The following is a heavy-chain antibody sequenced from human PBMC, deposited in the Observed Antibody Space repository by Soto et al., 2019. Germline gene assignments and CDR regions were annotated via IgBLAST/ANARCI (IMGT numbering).Heavy chain of an antibody. CDR3: ARDGYYYDSSGYYYTAYYYYGMDV. CDR2: ISAYNGNT. J-gene: IGHJ6*02. Sequence: ASVKVSCKASGYTFTSYGISWVRQAPGQGLEWMGWISAYNGNTNYAQKLQGRVTMTTDTSTSTAHMELRSLRSDDTAVYYCARDGYYYDSSGYYYTAYYYYGMDVWGQGTTVTVSS. CDR1: GYTFTSYG. V-gene: IGHV1-18*01. D-gene: IGHD3-22*01.